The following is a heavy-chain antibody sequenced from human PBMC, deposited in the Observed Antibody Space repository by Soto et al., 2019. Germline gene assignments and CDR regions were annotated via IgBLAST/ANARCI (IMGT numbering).Heavy chain of an antibody. Sequence: QVQLVESGGGVVQPGRSLRLSCAASGFTFSSYAMHWVRQAPGKGLEWVAVISYDGSNKYYADSVKGRFTISRDNSKNTLYLQMNSLRAEDTAVYYCAGSRIAAAGSDYYYGMDVWGRGTTVTVCS. J-gene: IGHJ6*02. CDR3: AGSRIAAAGSDYYYGMDV. CDR2: ISYDGSNK. V-gene: IGHV3-30-3*01. D-gene: IGHD6-13*01. CDR1: GFTFSSYA.